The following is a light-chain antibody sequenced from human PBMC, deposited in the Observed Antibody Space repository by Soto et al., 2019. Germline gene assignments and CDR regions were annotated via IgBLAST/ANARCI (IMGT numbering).Light chain of an antibody. Sequence: DIQMTQSPSSLSASVGDRVTITCRASKSISSYLNWYQQKPGKAPKLLIYAASSLQSGVPSRFSGSGYGTDFTLTVSSLQPEDFATYYFKQSYSXPPTFGQGTKV. CDR1: KSISSY. CDR3: KQSYSXPPT. V-gene: IGKV1-39*01. CDR2: AAS. J-gene: IGKJ1*01.